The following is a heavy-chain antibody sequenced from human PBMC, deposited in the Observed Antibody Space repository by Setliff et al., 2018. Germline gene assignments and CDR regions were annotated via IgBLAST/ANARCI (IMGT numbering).Heavy chain of an antibody. D-gene: IGHD2-15*01. CDR3: ASSSGGNYEAYFDY. CDR1: GFTFSDYY. Sequence: GGSLRLSCAASGFTFSDYYMSWIRQAPGKGLEWVANIKEDGSNKYYADSVKGRSSISRDNSQNTLYLQMNSLSPEDTALYYCASSSGGNYEAYFDYWGQGTLVTVSS. CDR2: IKEDGSNK. J-gene: IGHJ4*02. V-gene: IGHV3-7*01.